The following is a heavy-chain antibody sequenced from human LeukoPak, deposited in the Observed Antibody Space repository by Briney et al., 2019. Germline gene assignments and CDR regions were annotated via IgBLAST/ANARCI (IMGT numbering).Heavy chain of an antibody. CDR3: ARARINGDYFDY. D-gene: IGHD4-17*01. V-gene: IGHV3-7*01. CDR1: GFTFSSYW. Sequence: GGSLRLSCAASGFTFSSYWMSWVRQAPGKGLEWVANIKKDGSEKYYLDSVKGRFTISRDNAKNSLSLQMNSLRAEDTAVYYCARARINGDYFDYWGQGTLVTVAS. J-gene: IGHJ4*02. CDR2: IKKDGSEK.